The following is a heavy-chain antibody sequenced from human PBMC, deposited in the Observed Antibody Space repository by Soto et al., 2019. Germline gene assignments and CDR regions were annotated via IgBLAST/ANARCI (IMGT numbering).Heavy chain of an antibody. D-gene: IGHD5-18*01. CDR1: GGSISSYY. J-gene: IGHJ4*02. V-gene: IGHV4-59*01. CDR3: ARARRGYSYGYNYFDY. CDR2: IYYSGST. Sequence: SETLSLTCTVSGGSISSYYWSWIRQPPGKGLEWIGYIYYSGSTNYNPSLKSRVTISVDTSKNQLSLKLSSVTAADTAVYYCARARRGYSYGYNYFDYWGQGTLVTVSS.